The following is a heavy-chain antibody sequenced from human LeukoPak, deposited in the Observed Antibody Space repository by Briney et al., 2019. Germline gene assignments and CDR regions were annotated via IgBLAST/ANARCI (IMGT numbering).Heavy chain of an antibody. J-gene: IGHJ4*02. CDR1: GFTFSSYA. V-gene: IGHV3-30-3*01. D-gene: IGHD4-17*01. Sequence: GGSLRLSCAASGFTFSSYAMHWVRQAPGKGLEWVAVISYDGSDKYYADSVKGRFTISRDNSKNTLYLQMNSLRAEDTAVYYCARSHDDYGGEFDYWGQGTLVTVSS. CDR3: ARSHDDYGGEFDY. CDR2: ISYDGSDK.